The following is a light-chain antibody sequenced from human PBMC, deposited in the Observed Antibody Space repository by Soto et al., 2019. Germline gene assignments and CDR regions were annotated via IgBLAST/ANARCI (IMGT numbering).Light chain of an antibody. Sequence: EIVLTQSPATLSLSPGERATLSCRASQSVSTYLAWYQQKPGQAPRLLIYDASNTATGIPARFSGSGSGKDFTLTISRLEPEDFAVYYCQQRSNWPPITFGQGTRLEIK. J-gene: IGKJ5*01. V-gene: IGKV3-11*01. CDR1: QSVSTY. CDR3: QQRSNWPPIT. CDR2: DAS.